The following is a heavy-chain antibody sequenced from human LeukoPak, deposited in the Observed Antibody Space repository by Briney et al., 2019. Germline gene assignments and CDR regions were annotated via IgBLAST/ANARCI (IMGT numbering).Heavy chain of an antibody. D-gene: IGHD3-10*01. V-gene: IGHV4-30-4*01. CDR2: IYYSGST. CDR3: AREANGNYYGSGSYYTD. Sequence: SETLSLTCTVSGGSISSYYWSWIRQPPGKGLEWIGYIYYSGSTYYNPSLKSRVTISVETSKNQFSLKLSSVTAADTAVYYCAREANGNYYGSGSYYTDWGQGTLVTVSS. CDR1: GGSISSYY. J-gene: IGHJ4*02.